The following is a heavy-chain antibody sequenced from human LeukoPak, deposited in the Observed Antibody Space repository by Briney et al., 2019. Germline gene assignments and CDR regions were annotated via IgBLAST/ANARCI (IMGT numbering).Heavy chain of an antibody. CDR1: GGSINDYY. CDR3: ARVVRGAVTSNCFDP. CDR2: ISNSGTT. Sequence: SETLSLTCTVSGGSINDYYWTWIRQAPGKGLEWIGYISNSGTTDYNPSLKSQVTMSVATSNNESSLRLTSVTAADTAMYYCARVVRGAVTSNCFDPWGQGTLVTVSS. J-gene: IGHJ5*02. V-gene: IGHV4-59*01. D-gene: IGHD4-17*01.